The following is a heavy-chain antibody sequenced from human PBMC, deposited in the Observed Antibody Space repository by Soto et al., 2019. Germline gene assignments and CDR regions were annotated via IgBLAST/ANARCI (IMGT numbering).Heavy chain of an antibody. D-gene: IGHD5-12*01. CDR3: ARVRVATMLYYFDY. Sequence: SETLSLTCTVSGGSISSGGYYWSWIRQHPGKGLEWIGYIYYSGSTYYNPSLKSRVTISVDTSKNQFSLKLSSVTAADTAVYYCARVRVATMLYYFDYWGQGTLVTVSS. J-gene: IGHJ4*02. CDR1: GGSISSGGYY. V-gene: IGHV4-31*03. CDR2: IYYSGST.